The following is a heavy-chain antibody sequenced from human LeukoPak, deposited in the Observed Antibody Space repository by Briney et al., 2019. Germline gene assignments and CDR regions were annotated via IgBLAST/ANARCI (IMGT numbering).Heavy chain of an antibody. CDR1: GGSISSTNDY. J-gene: IGHJ4*02. V-gene: IGHV4-39*01. Sequence: PSETLSLTCSVFGGSISSTNDYWGWIRQPPGKGLEWIVSVYYTGLTYYNPSLESRVTVSVDTSKNQFFLRLSSVTATDTAVYYCATRALISKNYFDYWGQGSLVTVSS. CDR3: ATRALISKNYFDY. D-gene: IGHD3-16*02. CDR2: VYYTGLT.